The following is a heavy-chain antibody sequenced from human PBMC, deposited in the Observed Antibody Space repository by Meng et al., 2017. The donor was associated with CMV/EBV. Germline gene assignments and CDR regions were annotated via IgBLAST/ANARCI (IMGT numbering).Heavy chain of an antibody. CDR2: TYYRSKWYN. D-gene: IGHD5-18*01. Sequence: SQTLSLTCAISGDSVSGNSAAWNWIRQSPSRGLEWLGRTYYRSKWYNDYAVSVKSRITINPDTSKNQFSLQLNSVTPEDTAVYYCARDRPAMVYYYYGMDVWGQGTTVTVSS. CDR1: GDSVSGNSAA. CDR3: ARDRPAMVYYYYGMDV. V-gene: IGHV6-1*01. J-gene: IGHJ6*02.